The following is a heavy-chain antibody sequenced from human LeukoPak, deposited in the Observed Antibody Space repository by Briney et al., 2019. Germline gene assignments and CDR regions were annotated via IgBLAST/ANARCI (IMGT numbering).Heavy chain of an antibody. Sequence: SVKVSCKASGGTFSSYAISWVRQAPGQGLGWMGGIIPIFGTANYAQKFQGRVTITADESTSTAYMELSSLRSEDTAVYYCARDPTFPSAFDIWGQGTMVTVSS. CDR2: IIPIFGTA. J-gene: IGHJ3*02. CDR3: ARDPTFPSAFDI. V-gene: IGHV1-69*01. CDR1: GGTFSSYA.